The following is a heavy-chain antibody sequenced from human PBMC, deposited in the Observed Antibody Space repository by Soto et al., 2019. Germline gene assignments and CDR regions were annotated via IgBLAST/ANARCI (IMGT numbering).Heavy chain of an antibody. V-gene: IGHV5-10-1*01. D-gene: IGHD6-13*01. CDR3: ARLQAAAGDNDLTFDY. CDR2: IDPSDSYT. CDR1: EDSITSYW. Sequence: PVEPMKDSCKGAEDSITSYWISWVHQMPGKGLEWMGRIDPSDSYTNYSPSFQGHVTISADKSISTAYLQWSSLKASDTAMYYCARLQAAAGDNDLTFDYWGQGTLVTVSS. J-gene: IGHJ4*02.